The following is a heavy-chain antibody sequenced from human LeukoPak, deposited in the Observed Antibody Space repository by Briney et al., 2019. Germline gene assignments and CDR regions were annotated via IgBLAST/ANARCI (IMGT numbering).Heavy chain of an antibody. D-gene: IGHD3-16*01. CDR1: GFIFSNYA. Sequence: GTSLRLSCKTSGFIFSNYAMHWVRQAPGKGLDWVAMIWHDGATKFYADSVKDRFTISRDNSKDTLYLQMDSLRAEDTAVFYCARELLGEGPDAFDVWGQGTIVTVSS. V-gene: IGHV3-33*01. CDR2: IWHDGATK. J-gene: IGHJ3*01. CDR3: ARELLGEGPDAFDV.